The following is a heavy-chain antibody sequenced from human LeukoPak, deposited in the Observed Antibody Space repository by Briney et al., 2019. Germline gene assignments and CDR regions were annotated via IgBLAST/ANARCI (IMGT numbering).Heavy chain of an antibody. CDR2: IYYSGST. CDR3: ARVRSSGYCSGGSCQDY. V-gene: IGHV4-39*07. J-gene: IGHJ4*02. D-gene: IGHD2-15*01. CDR1: GGSISSSSYY. Sequence: SETLTLTCTVSGGSISSSSYYWGWIRQPPGKGLEWIGSIYYSGSTYYNPSLKSRVTISVDTSKNQFSLKLSSVTAADTAVYYCARVRSSGYCSGGSCQDYWGQGTLVTVSS.